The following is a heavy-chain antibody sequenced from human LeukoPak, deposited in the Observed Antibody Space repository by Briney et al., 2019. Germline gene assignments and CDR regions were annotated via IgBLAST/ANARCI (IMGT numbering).Heavy chain of an antibody. V-gene: IGHV5-51*01. Sequence: GESLKISCKGSGYSFTSYWIGWVRPMPGKGLEWMGIIYPDDSDTRYSPSFQGQVTISADKSISTAYLQWSSLKASDTAMYYCARGPAYCGGDCYSDYYYGMDVWGQGTTVTVSS. CDR2: IYPDDSDT. D-gene: IGHD2-21*02. J-gene: IGHJ6*02. CDR1: GYSFTSYW. CDR3: ARGPAYCGGDCYSDYYYGMDV.